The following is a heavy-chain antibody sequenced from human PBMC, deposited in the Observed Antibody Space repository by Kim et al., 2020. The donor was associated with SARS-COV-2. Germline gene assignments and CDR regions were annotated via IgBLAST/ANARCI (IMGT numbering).Heavy chain of an antibody. V-gene: IGHV1-24*01. D-gene: IGHD6-13*01. CDR3: ATGDIAAVNTWFDP. Sequence: AQKFQSRVTMTEDTSTDTAYMELSSLRSEDTAVYYCATGDIAAVNTWFDPWGPGTLVTVSS. J-gene: IGHJ5*02.